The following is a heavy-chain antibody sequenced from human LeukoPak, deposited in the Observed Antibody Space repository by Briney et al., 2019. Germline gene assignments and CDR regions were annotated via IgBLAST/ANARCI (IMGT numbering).Heavy chain of an antibody. CDR3: ARDIRIAAAGTYYYYMDV. J-gene: IGHJ6*03. CDR2: ISSNGGST. V-gene: IGHV3-64*01. D-gene: IGHD6-13*01. Sequence: GGSLRLSCAASGFTFSSYAMHWVRQAPGKGLEYVSAISSNGGSTYYANSVKGRFTISRDNSKNTLYLQMGSLRAEDMAVYYCARDIRIAAAGTYYYYMDVWGKGTTVTVSS. CDR1: GFTFSSYA.